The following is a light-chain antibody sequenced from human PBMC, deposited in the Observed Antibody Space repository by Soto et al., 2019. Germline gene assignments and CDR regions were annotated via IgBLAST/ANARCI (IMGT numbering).Light chain of an antibody. CDR1: SSNIGSNY. CDR2: RNN. Sequence: SALTQPPSASGTPGQRVTISCSGSSSNIGSNYVYWYQQLPGTAPKLLIYRNNQRPSGVPDRFSGSKSGTSASLAISGLRSEDEADYYCAAWDDSLSAHYVFGTGTKVTVL. J-gene: IGLJ1*01. V-gene: IGLV1-47*01. CDR3: AAWDDSLSAHYV.